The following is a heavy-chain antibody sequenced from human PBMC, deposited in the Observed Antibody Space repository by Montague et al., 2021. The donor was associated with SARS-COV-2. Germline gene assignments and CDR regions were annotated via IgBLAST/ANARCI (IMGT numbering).Heavy chain of an antibody. Sequence: SETLSLTCTVSGGSIGSHYWSWIRLPPGKGLEWVGHIYYTGITKYKSSLKSRVTISVDTSKNQLSLKLDSVTAADTAVYYCARGSGSASATWFDPWGQGTLVTVPS. CDR3: ARGSGSASATWFDP. CDR2: IYYTGIT. D-gene: IGHD6-25*01. V-gene: IGHV4-59*11. J-gene: IGHJ5*02. CDR1: GGSIGSHY.